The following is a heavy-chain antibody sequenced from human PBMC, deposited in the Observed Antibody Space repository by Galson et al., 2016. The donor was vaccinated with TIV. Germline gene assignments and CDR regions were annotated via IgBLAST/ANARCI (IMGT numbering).Heavy chain of an antibody. Sequence: SVKVSCKASGDTFTSYPFNWVRQAPGQGLEWMGGIIPLFGTANSAQKFQGRVTVTADESTSTVYLDLSSLRSEDTAVYYCAKDRNTALDTYHYYYGMDVWGQGTTVTVSS. CDR3: AKDRNTALDTYHYYYGMDV. J-gene: IGHJ6*02. CDR2: IIPLFGTA. CDR1: GDTFTSYP. V-gene: IGHV1-69*13. D-gene: IGHD5-18*01.